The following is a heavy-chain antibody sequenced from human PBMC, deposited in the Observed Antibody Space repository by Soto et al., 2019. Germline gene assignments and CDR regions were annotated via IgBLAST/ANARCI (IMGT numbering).Heavy chain of an antibody. Sequence: LEILSLTCNVSGGSISNSNYYWGWIRQPPGKGLEWIGSIYYTGNTYYNPSLKSRVTISVDKSKNQFSLRLSSVTAADTAVYYCARAMTTVTTIDYWGQGTLVTVSS. V-gene: IGHV4-39*07. CDR3: ARAMTTVTTIDY. CDR1: GGSISNSNYY. CDR2: IYYTGNT. D-gene: IGHD4-17*01. J-gene: IGHJ4*02.